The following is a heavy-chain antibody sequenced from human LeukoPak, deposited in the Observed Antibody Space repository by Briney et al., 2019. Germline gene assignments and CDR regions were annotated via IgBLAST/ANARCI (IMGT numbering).Heavy chain of an antibody. CDR1: GFTFSSYA. V-gene: IGHV3-30-3*01. CDR2: ISYDGSNK. D-gene: IGHD5-18*01. J-gene: IGHJ6*02. CDR3: ARDNGYSYGYSYYYYGMDV. Sequence: GGSLRLSCAASGFTFSSYAMHWVRQAPGKGLEWVAVISYDGSNKYYADSVKGRFTISRDNSKNTLYLQMNSLRAEDTAVYYCARDNGYSYGYSYYYYGMDVWGQGTTATVSS.